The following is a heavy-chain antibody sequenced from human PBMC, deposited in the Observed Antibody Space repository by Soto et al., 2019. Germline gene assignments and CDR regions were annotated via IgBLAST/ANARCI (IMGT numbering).Heavy chain of an antibody. J-gene: IGHJ6*02. V-gene: IGHV4-30-4*01. Sequence: SETLSLTCTVSGGSIRSGDSYWSWIRLPPGKGLDWFGYIYYSGGTYYNPSLKSRVTISIDMSKNQFSLKLSSVTAADTAVYYCARGEGGPSYYYYYGMDVWGQGTTVTVSS. CDR3: ARGEGGPSYYYYYGMDV. D-gene: IGHD3-16*01. CDR1: GGSIRSGDSY. CDR2: IYYSGGT.